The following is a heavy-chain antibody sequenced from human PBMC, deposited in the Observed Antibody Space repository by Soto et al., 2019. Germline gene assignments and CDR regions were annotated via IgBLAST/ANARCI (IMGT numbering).Heavy chain of an antibody. V-gene: IGHV3-30*18. CDR2: ISYDGSNK. CDR3: AKDYYDILTGYNDAFDI. Sequence: PGGSLRLSCAAAGFTFISYGIHWVRQAPGKGLEWVAVISYDGSNKYYADSVKGRFTISRDNSKNTLYLQMNSLRAEDTAVYYCAKDYYDILTGYNDAFDIWGQGTMVTVSS. D-gene: IGHD3-9*01. CDR1: GFTFISYG. J-gene: IGHJ3*02.